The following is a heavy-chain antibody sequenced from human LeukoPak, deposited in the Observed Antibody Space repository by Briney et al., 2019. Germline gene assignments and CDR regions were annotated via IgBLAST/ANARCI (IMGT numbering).Heavy chain of an antibody. Sequence: GGPLILSCAASGFTFNSYEMNWVRQAPGKGLEWVSYINSGGSAIYYADSVKGRFTISRDNAKNSLYLQMNSLRADDTAVYYCARGGSYVHYWGQGTLVTVSS. J-gene: IGHJ4*02. CDR3: ARGGSYVHY. CDR2: INSGGSAI. D-gene: IGHD1-26*01. CDR1: GFTFNSYE. V-gene: IGHV3-48*03.